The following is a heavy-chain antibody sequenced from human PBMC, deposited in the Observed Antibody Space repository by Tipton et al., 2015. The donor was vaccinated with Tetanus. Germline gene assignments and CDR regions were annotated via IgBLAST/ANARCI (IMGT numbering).Heavy chain of an antibody. CDR2: IYSGGTGT. D-gene: IGHD3-10*01. J-gene: IGHJ4*02. V-gene: IGHV3-23*03. Sequence: GSLRLSCAASGFTFSTYALSWVRQAPGRGLEWVSLIYSGGTGTFYADSVKGRFTISRDNFKNTLYLQMNSLRAEGTAVYYCAKTMIRGGYYFDYWGQGTLVTVSS. CDR3: AKTMIRGGYYFDY. CDR1: GFTFSTYA.